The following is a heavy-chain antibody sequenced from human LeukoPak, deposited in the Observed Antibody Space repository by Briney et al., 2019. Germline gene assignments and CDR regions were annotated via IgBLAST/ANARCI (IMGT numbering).Heavy chain of an antibody. Sequence: PPETLSLTCTVSGGSISSSSYYWGWIRQPPGKGLEWIGSIYYSGSTYYNPSLKSRVTISVDTSKNQFSLRLSSVTAADTAVYYCARVSGQFYFYYYMDVWGKGTTVTISS. CDR2: IYYSGST. J-gene: IGHJ6*03. V-gene: IGHV4-39*01. CDR1: GGSISSSSYY. CDR3: ARVSGQFYFYYYMDV. D-gene: IGHD6-19*01.